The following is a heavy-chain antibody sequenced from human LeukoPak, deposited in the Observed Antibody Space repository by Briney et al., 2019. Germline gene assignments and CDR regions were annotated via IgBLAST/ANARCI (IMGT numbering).Heavy chain of an antibody. J-gene: IGHJ5*02. V-gene: IGHV4-39*01. D-gene: IGHD3-10*01. Sequence: SETLSLTCTVSGGSISRSHYYWDWVRQPRGKGLECIVSIYYGGSTYNNPSLKRRVTISVDTSKNQFSLKLSSVTAADTAVYYCAASVWFGELIDSPWGQGTLVTVSS. CDR3: AASVWFGELIDSP. CDR1: GGSISRSHYY. CDR2: IYYGGST.